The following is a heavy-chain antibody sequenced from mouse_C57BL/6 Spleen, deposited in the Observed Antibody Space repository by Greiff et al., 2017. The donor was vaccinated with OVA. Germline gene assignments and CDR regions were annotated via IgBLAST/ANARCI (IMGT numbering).Heavy chain of an antibody. CDR2: IYPSDSET. CDR1: GYTFTSYW. V-gene: IGHV1-61*01. CDR3: AREGITAVVALDY. J-gene: IGHJ2*01. Sequence: QVQLQQPGAELVRPGSSVKLSCKASGYTFTSYWMDWVKQRPGQGLEWIGNIYPSDSETHYNQKFKDKATLTVDKSSSTAYMQLSSLTSEDSAVYYCAREGITAVVALDYWGKGTTLTVSS. D-gene: IGHD1-1*01.